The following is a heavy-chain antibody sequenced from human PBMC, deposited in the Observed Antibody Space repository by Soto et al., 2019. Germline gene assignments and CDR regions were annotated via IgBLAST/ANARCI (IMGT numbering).Heavy chain of an antibody. Sequence: EVQLVESGGSLVQPGGSLRLSCVASGFTFSSHSIVWVRQAPGKGLEWVSYIFTTGTTMYYADSVKGRFTVSRDNAKNSVFLLLNSLRAEDTAVYYCARDKDWAFDYWGQGTLVTVSS. V-gene: IGHV3-48*03. J-gene: IGHJ4*02. D-gene: IGHD3-9*01. CDR3: ARDKDWAFDY. CDR2: IFTTGTTM. CDR1: GFTFSSHS.